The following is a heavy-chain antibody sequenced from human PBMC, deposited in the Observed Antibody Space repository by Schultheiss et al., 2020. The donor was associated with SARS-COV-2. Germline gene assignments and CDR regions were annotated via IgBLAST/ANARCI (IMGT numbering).Heavy chain of an antibody. CDR1: GFSLGSPRLG. V-gene: IGHV2-26*01. CDR2: IFSNDEK. Sequence: SGPTLLKPTETLTLTCTVSGFSLGSPRLGVSWIRQPPGKALEWLAHIFSNDEKYSSTSLTNRLTITKDTLKNQVVLTMTNIDPVDTDTYYCARRPLTVFAYWGQGAVVTVYS. CDR3: ARRPLTVFAY. J-gene: IGHJ4*02.